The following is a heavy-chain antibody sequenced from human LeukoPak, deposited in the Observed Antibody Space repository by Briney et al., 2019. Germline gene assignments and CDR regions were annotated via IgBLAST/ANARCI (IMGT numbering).Heavy chain of an antibody. D-gene: IGHD1-26*01. V-gene: IGHV3-21*01. Sequence: GGSLRLSCAASGFSFSSYNMNWVRQAPGKGLEWVSSITTSSTYTFYADSVKGRFTISRDNAKNSPYLQMNSLRAEDTAVYYCARDPYSGSYGDSYYYYMDVWGKGTTVTISS. J-gene: IGHJ6*03. CDR1: GFSFSSYN. CDR3: ARDPYSGSYGDSYYYYMDV. CDR2: ITTSSTYT.